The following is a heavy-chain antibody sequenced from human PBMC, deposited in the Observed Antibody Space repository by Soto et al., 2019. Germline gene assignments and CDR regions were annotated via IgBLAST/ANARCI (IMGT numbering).Heavy chain of an antibody. CDR1: GGSISSSSYY. D-gene: IGHD4-17*01. Sequence: PSETLSLTCTVSGGSISSSSYYWGWIRQPPGKGLEWIGSIYYSGSTYYNPSLKSRVTISVDTSKNQFSLKLSSVTAADTAVYYCARHPHGGGIYGDYELDWFDPWGQGTLVTVSS. CDR3: ARHPHGGGIYGDYELDWFDP. V-gene: IGHV4-39*01. CDR2: IYYSGST. J-gene: IGHJ5*02.